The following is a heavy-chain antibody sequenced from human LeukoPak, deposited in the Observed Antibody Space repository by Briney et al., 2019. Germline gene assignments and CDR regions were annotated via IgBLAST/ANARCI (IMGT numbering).Heavy chain of an antibody. V-gene: IGHV4-34*01. CDR2: INHSGST. CDR3: ARVMQQQLGGPYYYYYYYMDV. D-gene: IGHD6-13*01. J-gene: IGHJ6*03. CDR1: GGSFSGYY. Sequence: KPSETLSLTXAVYGGSFSGYYWSWIRQAPGKGLEWIGEINHSGSTNYNPSLKSRVTISVDTSKNQFSLKLSSVTAADTAVYYCARVMQQQLGGPYYYYYYYMDVWGKGTTVTVSS.